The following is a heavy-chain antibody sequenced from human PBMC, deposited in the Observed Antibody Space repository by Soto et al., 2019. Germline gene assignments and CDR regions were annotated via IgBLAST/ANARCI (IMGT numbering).Heavy chain of an antibody. Sequence: QVQLVQSGAEVKEPGASVKISCKASGYTFTSFYIHWVRQAPGQGLEWMGIVNPNGGSTNYAQNFKGRITISRDTSTSTVYMDLSRLRSEDTAVYYCVRGLASGDYWGQGTLVTVSS. CDR2: VNPNGGST. D-gene: IGHD6-6*01. CDR1: GYTFTSFY. CDR3: VRGLASGDY. V-gene: IGHV1-46*03. J-gene: IGHJ4*02.